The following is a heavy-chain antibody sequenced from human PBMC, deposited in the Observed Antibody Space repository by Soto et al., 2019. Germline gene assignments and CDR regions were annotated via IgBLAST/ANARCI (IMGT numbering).Heavy chain of an antibody. CDR3: ARGRKKITMVRGVHYFDY. D-gene: IGHD3-10*01. Sequence: QVQLQESGPGLVKPSQTLSLTCTVSGGSISSGGYYWSWIRQHPGKGLEWIGYIYYSGSTYYNPSLKSRVTISVDTSKNQFSLKLSSLTAADTAVYYCARGRKKITMVRGVHYFDYWGQGTLVTVSS. J-gene: IGHJ4*02. V-gene: IGHV4-31*03. CDR2: IYYSGST. CDR1: GGSISSGGYY.